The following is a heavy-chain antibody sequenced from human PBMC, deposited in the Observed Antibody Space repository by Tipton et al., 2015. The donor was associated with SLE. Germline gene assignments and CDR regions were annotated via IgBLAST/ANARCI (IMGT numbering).Heavy chain of an antibody. D-gene: IGHD6-13*01. CDR1: GGSISSGTYY. J-gene: IGHJ1*01. CDR2: ISTSGNT. CDR3: AREHRGYSNSLGY. Sequence: TLSLTCTVSGGSISSGTYYWSWIRQPAGKGLEWIGHISTSGNTNSYPSLKSRVTMSLDTSKNQFFLKLSSVTAADTAIYYCAREHRGYSNSLGYWGRGALVTVSS. V-gene: IGHV4-61*09.